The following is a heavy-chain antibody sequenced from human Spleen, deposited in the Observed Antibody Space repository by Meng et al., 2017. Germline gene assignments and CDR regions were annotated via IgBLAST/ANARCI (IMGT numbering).Heavy chain of an antibody. CDR1: GGFFSGYY. V-gene: IGHV4-34*01. CDR3: ASRNYYESSGYYYLYGFDI. CDR2: INHSGST. Sequence: ESLKISCAGYGGFFSGYYWSWIRQPPGKGLEWIGEINHSGSTNYNPSLKSRVTISVDTSKNQFSLKLSSVTAADTAVYYCASRNYYESSGYYYLYGFDIWGQGTMVTVSS. J-gene: IGHJ3*02. D-gene: IGHD3-22*01.